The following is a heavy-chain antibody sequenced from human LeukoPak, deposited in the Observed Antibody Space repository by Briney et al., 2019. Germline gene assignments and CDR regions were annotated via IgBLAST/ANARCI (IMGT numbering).Heavy chain of an antibody. J-gene: IGHJ3*02. CDR3: ARAHVAAGLAFDI. CDR1: GFTFSGYD. Sequence: GGSLRLSCAPSGFTFSGYDMHWLRQPTGKGLEWVSGIGIPGDTYYPGSVKGRFTISRENAKNSFYLQMNSLRAEDTAVYYCARAHVAAGLAFDIWGQGTMVTVSS. V-gene: IGHV3-13*01. CDR2: IGIPGDT. D-gene: IGHD6-25*01.